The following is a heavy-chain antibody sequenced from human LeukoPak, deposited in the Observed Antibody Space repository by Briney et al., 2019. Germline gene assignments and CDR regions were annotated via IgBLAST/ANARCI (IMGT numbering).Heavy chain of an antibody. D-gene: IGHD5-18*01. CDR3: ARDFADTAMVTYGYYGMDV. CDR2: ISSDGGSK. CDR1: GFTFNNYA. J-gene: IGHJ6*02. Sequence: PGGSLRLSCAASGFTFNNYAIHWVRQAPGMGLDWVALISSDGGSKHYADSVKGRFTISRDTSTLYLQMDSLRTEDTAVYYCARDFADTAMVTYGYYGMDVWGQGTTVTVSS. V-gene: IGHV3-30-3*01.